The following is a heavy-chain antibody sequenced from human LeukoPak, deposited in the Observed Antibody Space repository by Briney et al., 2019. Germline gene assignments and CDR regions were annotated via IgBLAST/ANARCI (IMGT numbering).Heavy chain of an antibody. V-gene: IGHV4-4*02. CDR2: IYHSGST. J-gene: IGHJ2*01. CDR1: GGSISSSNW. D-gene: IGHD4-17*01. CDR3: ARASVGVTTSDWNFDL. Sequence: SETLSLTCAVSGGSISSSNWWSWVRQPPGKGLEWIGEIYHSGSTNYNPSLKSRVTISVDKSEHQFSLKLSSVTAADTAVYYCARASVGVTTSDWNFDLWGRGTLVTVSS.